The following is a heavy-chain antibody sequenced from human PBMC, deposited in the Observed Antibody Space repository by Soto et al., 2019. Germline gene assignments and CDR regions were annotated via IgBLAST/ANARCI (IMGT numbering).Heavy chain of an antibody. CDR1: GFTFSSYG. CDR2: IWYDGSNK. CDR3: ARVRSVAGTPKNYYYYGMDV. J-gene: IGHJ6*02. Sequence: GGSLRLSCAASGFTFSSYGMHWVRQAPGKGLEWVAVIWYDGSNKYYVDSVKGRFTISRDNSKNTLYLQMNSLRAEDTAVYYCARVRSVAGTPKNYYYYGMDVWGQGTTVTVSS. D-gene: IGHD6-19*01. V-gene: IGHV3-33*01.